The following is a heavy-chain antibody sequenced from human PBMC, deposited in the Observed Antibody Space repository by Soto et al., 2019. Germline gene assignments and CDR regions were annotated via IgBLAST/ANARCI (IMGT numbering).Heavy chain of an antibody. D-gene: IGHD2-21*02. V-gene: IGHV1-69*01. CDR3: AAYCGGDCYSRHAFDI. Sequence: QVQLVQSGAEVRKPGSSVKVSCKASGGTFSRHAISWVRQAPGQGLEWMGGIIPIFGTANHAQKFQGRVTIIADESTSTAYMELSSLRSEDTAVYYCAAYCGGDCYSRHAFDIWGQGTMVTVSS. CDR1: GGTFSRHA. J-gene: IGHJ3*02. CDR2: IIPIFGTA.